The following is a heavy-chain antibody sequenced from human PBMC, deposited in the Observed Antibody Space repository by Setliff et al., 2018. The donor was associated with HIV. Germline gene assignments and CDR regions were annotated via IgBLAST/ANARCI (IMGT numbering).Heavy chain of an antibody. CDR2: IYNTGRT. Sequence: SETLSLTCTVSGDSITRGSYWGWVRQPPGKGLEWLGHIYNTGRTHDNPTLKSRVTIAVDTSKNQFSLKLSSVAAADTAVYYCARDLVAAFDIWGQGTMVTVSS. CDR1: GDSITRGSY. V-gene: IGHV4-38-2*02. CDR3: ARDLVAAFDI. J-gene: IGHJ3*02. D-gene: IGHD2-8*02.